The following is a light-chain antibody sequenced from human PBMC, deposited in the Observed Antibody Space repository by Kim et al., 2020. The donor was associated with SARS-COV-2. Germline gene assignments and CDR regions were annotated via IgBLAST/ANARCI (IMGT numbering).Light chain of an antibody. CDR2: GAS. CDR1: QSVSSN. J-gene: IGKJ1*01. Sequence: PGERATLACRASQSVSSNLAWYQQKPGQAPRLLIYGASTRATGIPARFSGSGSGTEFTLTISSLQSEDFAVYYCQQYNNWPPWTFGQGTKVDIK. V-gene: IGKV3-15*01. CDR3: QQYNNWPPWT.